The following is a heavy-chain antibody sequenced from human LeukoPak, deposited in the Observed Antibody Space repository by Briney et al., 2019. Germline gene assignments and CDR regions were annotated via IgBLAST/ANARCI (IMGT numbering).Heavy chain of an antibody. J-gene: IGHJ4*02. V-gene: IGHV3-23*01. D-gene: IGHD3-9*01. CDR2: IGDDVVST. CDR1: GFTFNSHA. Sequence: GGSLRLSCAASGFTFNSHAMSWVRQAPGKGLEWVSAIGDDVVSTYYAESVKGRFTISRDNSKNTLYLQMNSLRAEDTATYYCARDSPLLTVWGQGTLVTVSS. CDR3: ARDSPLLTV.